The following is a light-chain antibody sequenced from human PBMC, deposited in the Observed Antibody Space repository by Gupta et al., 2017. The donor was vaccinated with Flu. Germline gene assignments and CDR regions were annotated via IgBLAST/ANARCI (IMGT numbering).Light chain of an antibody. J-gene: IGKJ1*01. Sequence: TLTHPPAFMSATPSDTVNISCLARLDIDDAMNWYQQKPGEAAIYIIQEGTTIVPGSSPRMSGSGDGTEFTLTINNIESEDAADYFCLQQDEYLPWTFGQGTKVEIK. CDR2: EGT. V-gene: IGKV5-2*01. CDR1: LDIDDA. CDR3: LQQDEYLPWT.